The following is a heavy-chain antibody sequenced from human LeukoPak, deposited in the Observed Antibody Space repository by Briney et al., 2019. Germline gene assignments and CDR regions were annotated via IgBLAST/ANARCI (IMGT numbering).Heavy chain of an antibody. CDR2: ISGSGGST. CDR3: AKYDDGGAFDY. CDR1: GFTFSSYA. V-gene: IGHV3-23*01. D-gene: IGHD4-23*01. J-gene: IGHJ4*02. Sequence: GGSLRLSCAASGFTFSSYAMSWVRQAPGKGLECVPAISGSGGSTYYADSVKGRFTISRDNSKNTLYLQINSLRAEDTAVYYGAKYDDGGAFDYWGQGTLVTVSA.